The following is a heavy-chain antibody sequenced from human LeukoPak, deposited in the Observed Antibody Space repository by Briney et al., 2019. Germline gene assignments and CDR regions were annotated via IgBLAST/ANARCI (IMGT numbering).Heavy chain of an antibody. CDR1: GFTVSSNH. CDR3: ARGARAATGYYYYYMDV. CDR2: IYTGGST. V-gene: IGHV3-53*01. Sequence: GSLRLSCAASGFTVSSNHMSWVRQAPGKGLEWVLVIYTGGSTDYADSVKGRFTISRDNSKNTLYLQMNSLRAEDTAVYYCARGARAATGYYYYYMDVWGRGTTVTVSS. J-gene: IGHJ6*03. D-gene: IGHD2-15*01.